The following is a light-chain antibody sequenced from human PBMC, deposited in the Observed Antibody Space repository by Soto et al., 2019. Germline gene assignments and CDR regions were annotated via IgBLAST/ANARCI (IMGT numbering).Light chain of an antibody. CDR3: QQYNNWPPIT. Sequence: EVVLTQSPTTLSVSPGERATLSCRSSRSVNSDLAWYQQKPGQAPRLLIYAASTRATGIPPKFSGSGSGTEFTLTISSLQSEDFAVYYCQQYNNWPPITFGQGTRLAI. J-gene: IGKJ5*01. V-gene: IGKV3-15*01. CDR1: RSVNSD. CDR2: AAS.